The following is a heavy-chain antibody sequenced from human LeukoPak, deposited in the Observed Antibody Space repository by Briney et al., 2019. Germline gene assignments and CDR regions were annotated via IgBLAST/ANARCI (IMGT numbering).Heavy chain of an antibody. CDR1: GGSISSSSYY. V-gene: IGHV4-39*01. CDR2: IYYSGST. Sequence: SETLSLTCTVSGGSISSSSYYWGWIRQPPGKGLEWIGSIYYSGSTYYNPSLKSRVTISVDTSKNQFSLKLSPVTAADTAVYYCATGGGGYEPNDPLLEYYFDYWGQGTLVTVSS. CDR3: ATGGGGYEPNDPLLEYYFDY. D-gene: IGHD5-12*01. J-gene: IGHJ4*02.